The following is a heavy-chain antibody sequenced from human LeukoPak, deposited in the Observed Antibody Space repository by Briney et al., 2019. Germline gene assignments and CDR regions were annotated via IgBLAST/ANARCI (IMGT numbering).Heavy chain of an antibody. V-gene: IGHV1-18*01. CDR2: ISAYNGNT. J-gene: IGHJ5*02. Sequence: ASVKVSCKASGYTFTSYGISWVRQAPGQGLEWMGWISAYNGNTNYAQKFQGRVTITADESTSTAYMELSSLRSEDTAVYYCAREVVVVVAATGWFDPWGQGTLVTVSS. D-gene: IGHD2-15*01. CDR1: GYTFTSYG. CDR3: AREVVVVVAATGWFDP.